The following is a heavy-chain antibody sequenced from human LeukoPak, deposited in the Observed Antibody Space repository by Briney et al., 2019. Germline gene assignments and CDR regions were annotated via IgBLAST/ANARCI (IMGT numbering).Heavy chain of an antibody. CDR1: GFTFSSYA. D-gene: IGHD3-22*01. J-gene: IGHJ2*01. CDR2: ISGSGAIT. V-gene: IGHV3-23*01. Sequence: PGGSLRLSCAASGFTFSSYAMTWVRQAPGKGLEWVSGISGSGAITYYAESMKGRVTISRDNSRKTLYLQIHSLRAEDPAIYYCAKDVFPVYESSGFSACPGRRGRGTPVTVSS. CDR3: AKDVFPVYESSGFSACPGR.